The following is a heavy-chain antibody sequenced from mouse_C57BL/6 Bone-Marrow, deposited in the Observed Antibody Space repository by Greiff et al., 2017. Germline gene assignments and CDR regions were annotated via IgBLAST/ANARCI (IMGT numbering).Heavy chain of an antibody. Sequence: QVQLQQPGAELVKPGASVKLSCKASGYTFTSYWMQWVKQRPGQGLEWIGEIDPSDSYTNYNQKFKGKATLTVDTSSSTTYMLLSSLTSADAAVYYCASSRAWFAYWGQGTLVTVSA. V-gene: IGHV1-50*01. D-gene: IGHD1-1*01. CDR2: IDPSDSYT. J-gene: IGHJ3*01. CDR1: GYTFTSYW. CDR3: ASSRAWFAY.